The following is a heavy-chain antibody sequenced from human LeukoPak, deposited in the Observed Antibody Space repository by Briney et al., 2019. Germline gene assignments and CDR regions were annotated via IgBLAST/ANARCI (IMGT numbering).Heavy chain of an antibody. CDR3: ARDLSLGYCSGGSCYSGLYYFDY. CDR1: GYTFTSYG. D-gene: IGHD2-15*01. Sequence: ASVKVSCKASGYTFTSYGISWVRQAPGQGLEWMGWISAYNGNTNYAQKFQGRVTMTRDTSISTAYMELSRLRSDDTAVYYCARDLSLGYCSGGSCYSGLYYFDYWGQGTLVTVSS. CDR2: ISAYNGNT. V-gene: IGHV1-18*01. J-gene: IGHJ4*02.